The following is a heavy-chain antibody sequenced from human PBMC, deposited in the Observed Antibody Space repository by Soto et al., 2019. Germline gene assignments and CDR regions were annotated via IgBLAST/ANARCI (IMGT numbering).Heavy chain of an antibody. J-gene: IGHJ4*02. CDR3: ARRYCGGGTCYYFDY. Sequence: GESLKISCQGSGYSFTSHWIGWVRQMPGKGLEWMGIIYPGDSNTRYSPSFQGQVTISADKSISTAYLQWSSLKASDTAMYYCARRYCGGGTCYYFDYWGQGTLVTVSS. V-gene: IGHV5-51*01. CDR1: GYSFTSHW. CDR2: IYPGDSNT. D-gene: IGHD2-15*01.